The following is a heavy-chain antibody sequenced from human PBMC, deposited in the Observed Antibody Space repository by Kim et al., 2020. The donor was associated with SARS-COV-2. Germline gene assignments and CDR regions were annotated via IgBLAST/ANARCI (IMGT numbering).Heavy chain of an antibody. J-gene: IGHJ4*02. D-gene: IGHD3-10*01. CDR1: GGSISSSSYY. CDR3: ARSFLWFGELLPPSWVSFYFDY. V-gene: IGHV4-39*01. Sequence: SETLSLTCTVSGGSISSSSYYWGWIRQPPGKGLEWIGSIYYSGSTYYNPSLKSRVTISVDTSNNQFSLKLSSVTAADTAVYYCARSFLWFGELLPPSWVSFYFDYWGQGTLVTVSS. CDR2: IYYSGST.